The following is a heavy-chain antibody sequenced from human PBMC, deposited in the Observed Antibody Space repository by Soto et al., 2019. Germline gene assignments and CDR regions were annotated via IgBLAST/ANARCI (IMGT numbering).Heavy chain of an antibody. D-gene: IGHD3-10*01. V-gene: IGHV3-7*01. J-gene: IGHJ5*02. CDR3: ARGEAIGDDP. Sequence: EVQLVESGGGLAQPGGSLRLSCAASGLTFSSYWMTWARKAQGKGLEWVANIKQDGSEKYYVDSVKGRFTISRDNAKNSLYLQMNNLRVEDTAVYYCARGEAIGDDPWGHGTLVTVSS. CDR1: GLTFSSYW. CDR2: IKQDGSEK.